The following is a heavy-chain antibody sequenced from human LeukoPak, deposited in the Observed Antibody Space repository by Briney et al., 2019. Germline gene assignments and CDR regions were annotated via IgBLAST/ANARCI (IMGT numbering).Heavy chain of an antibody. Sequence: GGSLRLSCAASRFTVSSTYMSWVRQAPGKGLERVSDIYRDGTPYYADSVKGRFTISRDTSKNTLYLQMNSLRAEDTAMYYCAREVRGWYYFDSWGQGTLVTVSS. J-gene: IGHJ4*02. CDR1: RFTVSSTY. D-gene: IGHD3-10*01. CDR2: IYRDGTP. V-gene: IGHV3-53*01. CDR3: AREVRGWYYFDS.